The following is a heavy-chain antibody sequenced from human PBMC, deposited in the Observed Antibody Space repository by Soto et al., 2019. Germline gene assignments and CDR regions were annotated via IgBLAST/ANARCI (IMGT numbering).Heavy chain of an antibody. Sequence: GSVKVSCKASGYTFTSYGISWVRQAPGQGLEWMGWISAYNGNTNYAQKLQGRVTMTTDTSTSTAYMELRSLRSDDTAVYYCARDRAIAVAGKDYGMDVWGQGTTVTVSS. CDR2: ISAYNGNT. J-gene: IGHJ6*02. CDR1: GYTFTSYG. V-gene: IGHV1-18*01. D-gene: IGHD6-19*01. CDR3: ARDRAIAVAGKDYGMDV.